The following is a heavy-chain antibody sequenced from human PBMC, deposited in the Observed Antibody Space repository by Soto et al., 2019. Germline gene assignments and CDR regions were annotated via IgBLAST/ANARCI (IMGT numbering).Heavy chain of an antibody. CDR3: AKPLFNSDRWYFDY. J-gene: IGHJ4*01. CDR2: ISYDGTGS. D-gene: IGHD2-15*01. V-gene: IGHV3-30*18. CDR1: GFIFSSYG. Sequence: PGGSLRLSCAASGFIFSSYGMHWVRQAPGKGLEWVTVISYDGTGSYYAESVKGRFTISRDNSKNTVHLQMNSLRAEDTAVYYCAKPLFNSDRWYFDYWGQGILVTVSS.